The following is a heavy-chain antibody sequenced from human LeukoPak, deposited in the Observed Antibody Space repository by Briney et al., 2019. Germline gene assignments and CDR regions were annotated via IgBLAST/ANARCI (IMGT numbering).Heavy chain of an antibody. CDR2: ISSTGGTT. CDR3: VRSMYYHDTSGSNWFDP. Sequence: PGGSLRLSCSASGFTFSGSPMHWVRQAPGKGLEYVSAISSTGGTTYYADSVKGRFTISRDNSKNTLYLQMSSLRPEDTAVYYCVRSMYYHDTSGSNWFDPWGQGALVTVSS. D-gene: IGHD3-22*01. J-gene: IGHJ5*02. V-gene: IGHV3-64D*06. CDR1: GFTFSGSP.